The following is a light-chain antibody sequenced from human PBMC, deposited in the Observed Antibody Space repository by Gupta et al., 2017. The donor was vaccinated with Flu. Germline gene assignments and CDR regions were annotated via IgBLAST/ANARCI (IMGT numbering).Light chain of an antibody. CDR3: CSYAGPITHIA. J-gene: IGLJ2*01. CDR2: DVT. CDR1: SSDVGRYDL. Sequence: QSALTQPASVSGSPGQSITISCIGSSSDVGRYDLVSWYQQHPGKAPKLMIYDVTKRPSGVSDRFSGSKSGNTASLTLSGLQSEDEAIYYCCSYAGPITHIAFGGGTQLTVL. V-gene: IGLV2-23*02.